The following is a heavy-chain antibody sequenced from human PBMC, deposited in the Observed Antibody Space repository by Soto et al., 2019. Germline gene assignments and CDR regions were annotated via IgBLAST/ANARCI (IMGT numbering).Heavy chain of an antibody. J-gene: IGHJ5*02. CDR1: AISFNTYG. CDR2: VTVTGGST. D-gene: IGHD3-10*01. V-gene: IGHV3-23*01. Sequence: GGSLRLSCAASAISFNTYGVTWVRQAPGKGLEWVSTVTVTGGSTYYADSAKGRFTISRDRSNYTVSLLLNSLRVEDTAIYYCAGQRSPEGWFDPWGQGTLVTVSS. CDR3: AGQRSPEGWFDP.